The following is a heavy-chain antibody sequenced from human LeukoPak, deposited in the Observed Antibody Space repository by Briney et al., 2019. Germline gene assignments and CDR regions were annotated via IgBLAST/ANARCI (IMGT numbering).Heavy chain of an antibody. J-gene: IGHJ6*02. D-gene: IGHD3-3*01. CDR2: FDPEDGET. V-gene: IGHV1-24*01. CDR1: GYTLTELS. CDR3: ATDTPRSQAYYDFWSGYQYYYYYGMDV. Sequence: ASVKVSCKVSGYTLTELSMHWVRQAPGKGLEWMGGFDPEDGETIHAQEFQGRVTMTEDTSTDTAYMELSSLRSEDTAVYYCATDTPRSQAYYDFWSGYQYYYYYGMDVWGQGTTVTVSS.